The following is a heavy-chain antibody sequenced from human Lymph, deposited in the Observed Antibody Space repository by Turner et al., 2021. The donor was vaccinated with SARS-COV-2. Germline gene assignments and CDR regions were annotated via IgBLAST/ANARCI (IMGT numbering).Heavy chain of an antibody. Sequence: QVQLVESGGGVVLPGRSLRLSCAASGFTFSSYAMHWVRQAPGKGLEWVALISYDGSNKYYADSVKGRFTISRDNSKNTLYLQMNSLRAEDTAVYYCARDVGAALDYWGQGTLVTVSS. CDR3: ARDVGAALDY. J-gene: IGHJ4*02. D-gene: IGHD6-25*01. CDR1: GFTFSSYA. V-gene: IGHV3-30-3*01. CDR2: ISYDGSNK.